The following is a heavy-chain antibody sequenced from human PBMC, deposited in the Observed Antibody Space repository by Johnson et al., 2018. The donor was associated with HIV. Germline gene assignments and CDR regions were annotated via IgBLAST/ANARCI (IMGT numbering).Heavy chain of an antibody. J-gene: IGHJ3*01. V-gene: IGHV3-30*02. CDR1: GFTFRNYA. CDR3: AKEMYYFNSGNHFDAVHV. CDR2: IRSDGSNK. Sequence: QVQLVESGGGVVQPGGSLRLSCAASGFTFRNYAMHWVRQAPGKGLEWVAFIRSDGSNKSYADSVRGRFTISRDNSKNTLSLQMNTLRAEDTAVYYCAKEMYYFNSGNHFDAVHVWGQGTLVTVSS. D-gene: IGHD3-10*01.